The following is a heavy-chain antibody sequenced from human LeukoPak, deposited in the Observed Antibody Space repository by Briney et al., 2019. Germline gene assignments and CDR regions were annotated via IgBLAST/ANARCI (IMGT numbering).Heavy chain of an antibody. J-gene: IGHJ3*02. CDR3: AKLRSWTHDAFDI. CDR1: GFTFSSYA. Sequence: GGSVRLSCAASGFTFSSYAMSWVRQAPGKGLEWVSAISGSGGSTYYADSVKGRFTISRDNSKNTLYLQMNSLRAEDTAVYYCAKLRSWTHDAFDIWGQGTMVTVSS. V-gene: IGHV3-23*01. CDR2: ISGSGGST. D-gene: IGHD3/OR15-3a*01.